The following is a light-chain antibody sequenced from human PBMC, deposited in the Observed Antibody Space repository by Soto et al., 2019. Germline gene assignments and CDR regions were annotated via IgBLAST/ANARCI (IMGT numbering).Light chain of an antibody. J-gene: IGKJ1*01. CDR3: RQYNSPPRT. Sequence: DIQMTQSPSSLSSSVGDRVTITCRASQGIRNYLAWYQQKPGKVPKLLIYDTSTLHSGVPSRFSGSGSGTDFSLTISTVQPEDVATYYCRQYNSPPRTFGQGTRMEIK. CDR1: QGIRNY. V-gene: IGKV1-27*01. CDR2: DTS.